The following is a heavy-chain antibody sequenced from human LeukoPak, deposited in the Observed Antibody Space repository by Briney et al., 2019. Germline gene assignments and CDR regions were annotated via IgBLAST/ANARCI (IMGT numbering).Heavy chain of an antibody. CDR3: AKGPSSSFYYYYMDV. CDR2: ISYDGSNK. CDR1: GFTFSSYG. Sequence: PGRSLRLSCAASGFTFSSYGVHWVRQAPGKGLEWVAVISYDGSNKYYADSVKGRFTISRDNSKNTLYLQMNSLRAEDTAVYYCAKGPSSSFYYYYMDVWGKGTTVTVSS. J-gene: IGHJ6*03. V-gene: IGHV3-30*18. D-gene: IGHD6-6*01.